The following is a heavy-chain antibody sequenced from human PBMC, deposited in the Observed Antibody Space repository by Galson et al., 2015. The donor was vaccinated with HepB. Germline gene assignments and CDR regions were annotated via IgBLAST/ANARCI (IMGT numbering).Heavy chain of an antibody. V-gene: IGHV1-69*04. Sequence: SVKVSCKASGGTFSSYAISWVRQAPGQGLEWMGRIIPILGIANYAQKFQGRVTITADKSTSTAYMELSSLRSEDTAVYYCARDHGVARQWLVHWGQGTLVTVSS. D-gene: IGHD6-19*01. CDR3: ARDHGVARQWLVH. CDR2: IIPILGIA. CDR1: GGTFSSYA. J-gene: IGHJ4*02.